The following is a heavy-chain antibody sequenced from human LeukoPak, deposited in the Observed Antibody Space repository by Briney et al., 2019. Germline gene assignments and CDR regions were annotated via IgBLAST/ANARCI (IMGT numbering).Heavy chain of an antibody. V-gene: IGHV4-4*07. Sequence: SETLSLTCTVSGGSISSYYWSWIRQPAGKGLEWIGRIYTSGSTNYNPSLKSRVTMSVDTSKNQFSLKLSSVTAADTAVYYCAREFTAPTDSSGHLLWGQGTLVTVSS. D-gene: IGHD3-22*01. CDR1: GGSISSYY. CDR2: IYTSGST. CDR3: AREFTAPTDSSGHLL. J-gene: IGHJ4*02.